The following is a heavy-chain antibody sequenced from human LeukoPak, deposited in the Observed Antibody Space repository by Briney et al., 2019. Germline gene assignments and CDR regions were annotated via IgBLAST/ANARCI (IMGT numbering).Heavy chain of an antibody. V-gene: IGHV1-18*01. J-gene: IGHJ5*02. D-gene: IGHD3-10*01. CDR3: AKVLLWFGEFINWFDP. Sequence: ASVKVSFKASGYTFTIYGISWVRQAPGQGLEWMGWISAYNGNTNYAQKLQGRVTMTTDTSTSTAYMELRSLRSDDTAVYYCAKVLLWFGEFINWFDPWGQGTLVTVSS. CDR2: ISAYNGNT. CDR1: GYTFTIYG.